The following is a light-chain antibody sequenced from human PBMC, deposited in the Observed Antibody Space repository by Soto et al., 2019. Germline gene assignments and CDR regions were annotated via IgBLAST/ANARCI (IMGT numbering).Light chain of an antibody. J-gene: IGKJ3*01. Sequence: DIQMTQSPSSLSASVGDTVTITCRASQGISNSLAWFQQKPWEAPQLLIYGPSTLESGVPSRFRGGKSGADYTLTIIGLQREDVAIYYCQKYNSPSFTFGPGTKVEIQ. V-gene: IGKV1-27*01. CDR3: QKYNSPSFT. CDR1: QGISNS. CDR2: GPS.